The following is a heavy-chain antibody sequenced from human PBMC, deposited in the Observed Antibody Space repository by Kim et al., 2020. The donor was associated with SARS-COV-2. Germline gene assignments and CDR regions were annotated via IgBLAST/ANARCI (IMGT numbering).Heavy chain of an antibody. D-gene: IGHD3-10*01. Sequence: KFKGGVTRTRETSTSTVYMELSSLRSEDTAVYYCARDRKRGFDYWGQGTLVTVSS. CDR3: ARDRKRGFDY. V-gene: IGHV1-46*01. J-gene: IGHJ4*02.